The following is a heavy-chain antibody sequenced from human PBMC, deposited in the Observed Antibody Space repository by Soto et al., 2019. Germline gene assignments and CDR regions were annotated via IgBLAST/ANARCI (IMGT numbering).Heavy chain of an antibody. CDR2: ISAYNGNT. Sequence: ASVKVSCKASGYTFTSYGISWVRQAPGQGLEWMGWISAYNGNTNYAQKLQGRVTMATDTSTSTAYMELRSLGSDDTAVYYCARDRVYGDSHAYWGQGTLVTVSS. CDR1: GYTFTSYG. V-gene: IGHV1-18*01. J-gene: IGHJ4*02. CDR3: ARDRVYGDSHAY. D-gene: IGHD4-17*01.